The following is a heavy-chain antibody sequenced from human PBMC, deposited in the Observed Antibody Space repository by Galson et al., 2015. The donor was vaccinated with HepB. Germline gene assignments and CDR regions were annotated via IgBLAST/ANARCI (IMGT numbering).Heavy chain of an antibody. CDR3: ARLADYGGGEHFDY. V-gene: IGHV3-33*01. Sequence: SLRLSCAASGFTFSSYGMHWVRQAPGKGLEWVAVIWYDGSNKYYVDSVKGRFTISRDQSQNTLYLQMNSLRAEDTAVYYCARLADYGGGEHFDYWGQGTLVTVSS. CDR2: IWYDGSNK. CDR1: GFTFSSYG. J-gene: IGHJ4*02. D-gene: IGHD4-23*01.